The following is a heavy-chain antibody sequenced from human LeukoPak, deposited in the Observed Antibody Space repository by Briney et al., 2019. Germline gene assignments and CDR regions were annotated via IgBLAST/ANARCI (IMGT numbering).Heavy chain of an antibody. CDR3: ARGPYSYDSSGAFDI. V-gene: IGHV4-61*02. CDR2: ISSSGST. CDR1: GDSISSGDYY. J-gene: IGHJ3*02. D-gene: IGHD3-22*01. Sequence: SETLSLACTVSGDSISSGDYYWSLIRQPAGKGLQWIGRISSSGSTNYNPSLKSRVTISVDTSKNQFSLKLSSVTAADTAVYFCARGPYSYDSSGAFDIWGQGTMVTVSS.